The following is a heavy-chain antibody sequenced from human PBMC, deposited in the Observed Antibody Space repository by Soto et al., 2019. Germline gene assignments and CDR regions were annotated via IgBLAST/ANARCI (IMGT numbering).Heavy chain of an antibody. J-gene: IGHJ6*02. CDR1: GGTFSSYA. CDR2: IIPIFGTA. CDR3: ARDKAQLVRSYGVYYYGMYV. D-gene: IGHD6-6*01. Sequence: QVQLVQSGAEVKKPGSSVKVSCKASGGTFSSYAISWVRQAPGQGLEWMGGIIPIFGTANYAQKFQGRVTITADESTSTAYMELSSLRSEDTAVYYCARDKAQLVRSYGVYYYGMYVWGQGTTVTVSS. V-gene: IGHV1-69*01.